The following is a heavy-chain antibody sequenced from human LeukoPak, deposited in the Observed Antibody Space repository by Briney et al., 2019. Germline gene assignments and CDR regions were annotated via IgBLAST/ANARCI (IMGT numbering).Heavy chain of an antibody. CDR3: AREETYYYDSSGYSGVYFDY. D-gene: IGHD3-22*01. J-gene: IGHJ4*02. CDR2: ISAYNGNT. CDR1: GYTFTSYG. Sequence: ASVKVSCKASGYTFTSYGISWVRQAPGQGLEWMGWISAYNGNTNYAQKLQGRVTMTTDTSTSTAYMELRSLRSEDTAVYYCAREETYYYDSSGYSGVYFDYWGQGTLVTVSS. V-gene: IGHV1-18*01.